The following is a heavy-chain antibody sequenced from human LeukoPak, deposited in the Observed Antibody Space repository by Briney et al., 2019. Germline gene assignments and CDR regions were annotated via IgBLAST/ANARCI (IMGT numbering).Heavy chain of an antibody. CDR3: VRMPQPFTSESFDV. CDR1: GGTFSSYA. V-gene: IGHV1-69*13. J-gene: IGHJ3*01. CDR2: IIPIFGTA. Sequence: SVKVSCKASGGTFSSYAISWVRQAPGQGLEWMGGIIPIFGTANYAQKLQGRVTITADESTSTAYMELSSLRSEDTAVYYCVRMPQPFTSESFDVWGHGTLVTVSS. D-gene: IGHD2-2*01.